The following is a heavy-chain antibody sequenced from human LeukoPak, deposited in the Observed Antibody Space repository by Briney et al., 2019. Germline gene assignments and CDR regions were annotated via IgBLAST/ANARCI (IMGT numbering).Heavy chain of an antibody. CDR3: ARDPNSSPYYFDY. Sequence: VASVRVSFKASGYTFTDYYMHWVRQAPGQGGEWMGWINPNSGGTKYAQKFQGSVTMTRDTSISTAYMELSRLTSDDTAVYYCARDPNSSPYYFDYWGQGTLVTVSS. CDR1: GYTFTDYY. J-gene: IGHJ4*02. D-gene: IGHD6-6*01. V-gene: IGHV1-2*02. CDR2: INPNSGGT.